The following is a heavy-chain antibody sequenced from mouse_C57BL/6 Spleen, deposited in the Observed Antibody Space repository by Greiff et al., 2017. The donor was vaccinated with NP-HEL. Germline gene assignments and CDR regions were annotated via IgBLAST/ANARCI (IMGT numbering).Heavy chain of an antibody. CDR1: GYAFTNYL. D-gene: IGHD2-5*01. CDR3: AREGAYYSNLDY. Sequence: QVQLQQSGAELVRPGTSVKVSCKASGYAFTNYLIEWVKQRPGQGLEWIGVINPGSGGTNYNEKFKGKATLTADKSSSTAYMQLSSLTSEDSAVYFCAREGAYYSNLDYWGQGTTLTVSS. J-gene: IGHJ2*01. CDR2: INPGSGGT. V-gene: IGHV1-54*01.